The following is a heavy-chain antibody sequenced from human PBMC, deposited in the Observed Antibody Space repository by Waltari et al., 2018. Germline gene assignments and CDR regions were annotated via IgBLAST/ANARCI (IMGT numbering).Heavy chain of an antibody. D-gene: IGHD3-16*02. Sequence: QVQLVESGGGVVQPGRSLRLSCAASGFPFSSYGLTWVRQAPGKGLEWVAVIWYDGSNKYYADSVKGRFTISRDNSKNTLYLQMNSLRAEDTAVYYCARDYVWGSYRLDYWGQGTLVTVSS. CDR2: IWYDGSNK. V-gene: IGHV3-33*01. CDR3: ARDYVWGSYRLDY. J-gene: IGHJ4*02. CDR1: GFPFSSYG.